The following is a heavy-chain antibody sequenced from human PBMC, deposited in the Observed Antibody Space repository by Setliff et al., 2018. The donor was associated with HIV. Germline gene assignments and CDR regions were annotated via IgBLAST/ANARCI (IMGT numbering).Heavy chain of an antibody. CDR3: ARGHSCDSYGYYLRGFDI. CDR2: INHSEST. CDR1: GGSFSGYY. Sequence: SETLSLTCAVYGGSFSGYYWSWIRQSPGKGLEWIGEINHSESTNYNPSVKRRVTISIDTSKNQISLKLSPVTAADTAVYYCARGHSCDSYGYYLRGFDIWGPGTMVTVSS. J-gene: IGHJ3*02. V-gene: IGHV4-34*01. D-gene: IGHD3-22*01.